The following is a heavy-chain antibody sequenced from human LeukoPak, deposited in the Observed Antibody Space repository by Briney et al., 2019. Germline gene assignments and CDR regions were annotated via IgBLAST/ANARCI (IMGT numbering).Heavy chain of an antibody. V-gene: IGHV1-8*01. D-gene: IGHD3-10*01. CDR2: MNPNRVNP. J-gene: IGHJ4*02. Sequence: SVKVSCKASGYTFTNYDINLLRQATRQGLEWIGLMNPNRVNPGYAQKFQGRVTMTRNTSISTAYMELSSLRSEDTAVYYCARAMAMVRGVIGPYYFDYWGQGTLVTVSS. CDR3: ARAMAMVRGVIGPYYFDY. CDR1: GYTFTNYD.